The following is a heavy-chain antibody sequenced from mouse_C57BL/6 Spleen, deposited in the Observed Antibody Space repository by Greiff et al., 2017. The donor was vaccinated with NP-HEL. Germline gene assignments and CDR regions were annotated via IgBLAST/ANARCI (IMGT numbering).Heavy chain of an antibody. Sequence: VQVVESGPGLVQPSQSLSITCTVSGFSLTSYGVHWVRQSPGKGLEWLGVIWSGGSTDYNAAFISRLSISKDNSKSQVFFKMNSLQADDTAIYYCARNGGGTGGYYFDYWGQGTTLTVSS. D-gene: IGHD4-1*01. CDR1: GFSLTSYG. V-gene: IGHV2-2*01. J-gene: IGHJ2*01. CDR3: ARNGGGTGGYYFDY. CDR2: IWSGGST.